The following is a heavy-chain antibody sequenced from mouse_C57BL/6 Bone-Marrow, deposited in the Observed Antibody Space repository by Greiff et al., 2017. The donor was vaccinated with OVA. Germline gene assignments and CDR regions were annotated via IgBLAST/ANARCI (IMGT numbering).Heavy chain of an antibody. CDR2: INPNYGTT. J-gene: IGHJ3*01. V-gene: IGHV1-39*01. CDR1: GYTFTDYY. Sequence: VQLQQSGPVLVKPGASVKMSCKASGYTFTDYYMNWVKQSHGKSLEWIGVINPNYGTTSYNQKFKGKATLTVDQSSSTAYMQLNSLTSEDSAVYYCARGHISYGSSLFAYWGQGTLVTVSA. CDR3: ARGHISYGSSLFAY. D-gene: IGHD1-1*01.